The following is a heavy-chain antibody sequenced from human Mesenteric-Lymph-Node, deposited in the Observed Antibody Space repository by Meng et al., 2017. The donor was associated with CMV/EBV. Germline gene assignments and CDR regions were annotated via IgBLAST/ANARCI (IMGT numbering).Heavy chain of an antibody. CDR3: SREGWWANYYYYGMDV. D-gene: IGHD2-15*01. CDR1: GYTFTNYG. CDR2: ISTDNGNT. Sequence: ASVKVSCKASGYTFTNYGISWVRQAPGQGLEWMGWISTDNGNTNYSQKLQGRVTVTTDTFTSTAHMELRSLRSDDTAIYYCSREGWWANYYYYGMDVWGQGTTVTVSS. J-gene: IGHJ6*02. V-gene: IGHV1-18*01.